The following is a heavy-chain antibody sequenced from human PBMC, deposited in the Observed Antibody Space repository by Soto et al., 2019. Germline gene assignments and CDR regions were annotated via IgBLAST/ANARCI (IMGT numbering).Heavy chain of an antibody. CDR2: IYYSGST. CDR3: ARRSYYDFWSGYYNYGMDV. CDR1: GGSISSSSYY. D-gene: IGHD3-3*01. J-gene: IGHJ6*02. V-gene: IGHV4-39*01. Sequence: SESLSLTCTVSGGSISSSSYYWGWIRQPPGKGLEWIGSIYYSGSTYYNPSLKSRVTISVDTSKNQFSLKLSSVTAADTAVYYCARRSYYDFWSGYYNYGMDVWGQGTSVTFSS.